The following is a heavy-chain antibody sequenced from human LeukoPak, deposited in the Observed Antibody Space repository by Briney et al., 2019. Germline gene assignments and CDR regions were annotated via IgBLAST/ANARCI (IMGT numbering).Heavy chain of an antibody. D-gene: IGHD3-9*01. Sequence: SVKVSCKASGYTFTSYDINWVRQATGQGLGWMGWMNPNSGNTGYAQKFQGRVTMTRNTSISTAYMELSSLRSEDTAVYYCARVKILTGQMADYWGQGTLVTVSS. CDR3: ARVKILTGQMADY. J-gene: IGHJ4*02. CDR2: MNPNSGNT. V-gene: IGHV1-8*01. CDR1: GYTFTSYD.